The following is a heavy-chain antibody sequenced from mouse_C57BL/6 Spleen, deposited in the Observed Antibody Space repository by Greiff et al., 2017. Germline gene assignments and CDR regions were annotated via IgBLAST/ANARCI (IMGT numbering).Heavy chain of an antibody. D-gene: IGHD2-4*01. V-gene: IGHV10-3*01. J-gene: IGHJ3*01. CDR2: ISTKSSNYAT. CDR1: GFTFNTYA. Sequence: EVQLLQSGGGLVQPKGSLKLSCAASGFTFNTYAMHWVRQTPGKGLEWVGRISTKSSNYATYYADTVKDRLTISRDDSQSMLYLQMNSLKTEDTAMYYCVTYDCDGGFAYWGQGTLVTVSA. CDR3: VTYDCDGGFAY.